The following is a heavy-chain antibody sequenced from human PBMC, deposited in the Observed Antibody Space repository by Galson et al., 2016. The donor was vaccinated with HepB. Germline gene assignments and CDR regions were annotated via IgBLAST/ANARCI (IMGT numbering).Heavy chain of an antibody. CDR3: ARALFGSGSYWCMDV. V-gene: IGHV3-48*03. CDR2: ISSSGTTI. Sequence: SLRLSCAASGFTFSRYEMNWVRQAPGKGLEWVSYISSSGTTIYYADSVKGRFTISRDNAKNSPFLQMNSLRDEDTAVYYCARALFGSGSYWCMDVWGQGTTVTVSS. CDR1: GFTFSRYE. D-gene: IGHD3-10*01. J-gene: IGHJ6*02.